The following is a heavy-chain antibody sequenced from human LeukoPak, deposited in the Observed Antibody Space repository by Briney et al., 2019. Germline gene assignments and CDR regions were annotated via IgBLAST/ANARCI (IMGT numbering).Heavy chain of an antibody. D-gene: IGHD6-25*01. CDR2: IYSGGST. J-gene: IGHJ5*02. CDR1: GFTVSSYY. CDR3: ARMSLGIGAGLIDGWLDP. V-gene: IGHV3-53*01. Sequence: GGSLRLSCAASGFTVSSYYMFWVRQAPGKGLEWVSVIYSGGSTYYADSDYSDSVKGRFTISRDNSKNTLYLQMNSLRAEDTAVYYCARMSLGIGAGLIDGWLDPWGQGTLVTVSS.